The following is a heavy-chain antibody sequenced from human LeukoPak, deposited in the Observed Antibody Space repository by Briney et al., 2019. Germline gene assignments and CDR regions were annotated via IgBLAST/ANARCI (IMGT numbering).Heavy chain of an antibody. J-gene: IGHJ4*02. Sequence: PSETLSLTCTVSGGSISSSSYYWGWIRQPPGKGLEWIGNIYYSGDTYYNPSLKSRVTISVDTSKNQFSLKLSSVTAADTAVYYCARHSGMTTVTAYLDCWGQGTLVTVSS. CDR2: IYYSGDT. V-gene: IGHV4-39*01. CDR3: ARHSGMTTVTAYLDC. CDR1: GGSISSSSYY. D-gene: IGHD4-17*01.